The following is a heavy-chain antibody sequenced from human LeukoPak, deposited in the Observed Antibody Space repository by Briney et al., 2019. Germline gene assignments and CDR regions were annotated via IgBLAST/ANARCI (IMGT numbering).Heavy chain of an antibody. CDR1: GGSISSYY. CDR3: ARHPGGLQPHFDY. J-gene: IGHJ4*02. Sequence: PSETLSLTCTVSGGSISSYYWGWIRQPPGKGLEWIGSIYYRGRTYYNPSLKSRVTISVDTSKIQFSLKLSSMTAADTAVYYCARHPGGLQPHFDYWGQGTLVTVSS. V-gene: IGHV4-39*01. D-gene: IGHD5-24*01. CDR2: IYYRGRT.